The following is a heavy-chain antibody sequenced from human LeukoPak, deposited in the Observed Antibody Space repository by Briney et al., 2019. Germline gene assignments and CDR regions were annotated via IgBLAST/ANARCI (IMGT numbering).Heavy chain of an antibody. D-gene: IGHD4-17*01. Sequence: TGGSLRLSCAASTFTFSNAWMSWVRQAPGEGLEWVSYISSSSSYTNYADSVKGRFTISRDNSKNTLYLQMNSVRAEDTAVYYCAKDGERNGDYVYWGQGTLVTVSS. CDR1: TFTFSNAW. V-gene: IGHV3-11*05. J-gene: IGHJ4*02. CDR3: AKDGERNGDYVY. CDR2: ISSSSSYT.